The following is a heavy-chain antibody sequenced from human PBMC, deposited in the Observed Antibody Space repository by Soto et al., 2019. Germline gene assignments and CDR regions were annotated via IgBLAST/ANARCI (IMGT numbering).Heavy chain of an antibody. V-gene: IGHV4-4*07. CDR3: VRDATKTLRGWFDP. J-gene: IGHJ5*02. D-gene: IGHD3-10*01. CDR2: IYATGTT. CDR1: GASISGFY. Sequence: SETLSLTCTVSGASISGFYWSWIRKSAGKGLEWIGRIYATGTTDYNPSLKSRVMMSVDTSKKQFSLKLRSVTAADTAVYYCVRDATKTLRGWFDPWGQGISVTVSS.